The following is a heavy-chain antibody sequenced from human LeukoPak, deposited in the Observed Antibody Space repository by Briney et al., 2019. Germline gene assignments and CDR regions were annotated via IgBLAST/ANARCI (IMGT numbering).Heavy chain of an antibody. CDR3: ARALVAGNWFDP. J-gene: IGHJ5*02. CDR1: GYTFTGPY. D-gene: IGHD6-19*01. CDR2: INPNSGAT. Sequence: ASVKVSCKASGYTFTGPYIHWMRQAPGQGLEWMGWINPNSGATKYAQKFQGRVTVTRDTSTSTVYMELSRLRSDDTAVYYCARALVAGNWFDPWGQGTLVTVSS. V-gene: IGHV1-2*02.